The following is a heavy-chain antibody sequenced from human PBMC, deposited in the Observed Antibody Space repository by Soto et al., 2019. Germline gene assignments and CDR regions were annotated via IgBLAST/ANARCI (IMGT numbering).Heavy chain of an antibody. CDR2: INTFNGNT. Sequence: QVHLVQSESEVKMPGASVKVSCKTSGYTFSDYGVSWVRQAPGQGLEWMGWINTFNGNTKYEQKFQGRVTFSNDTSTRTVFLELTSLKCSDAAVYYCARGFIPENYWGQGTRVTVSS. D-gene: IGHD2-2*01. J-gene: IGHJ4*02. V-gene: IGHV1-18*01. CDR1: GYTFSDYG. CDR3: ARGFIPENY.